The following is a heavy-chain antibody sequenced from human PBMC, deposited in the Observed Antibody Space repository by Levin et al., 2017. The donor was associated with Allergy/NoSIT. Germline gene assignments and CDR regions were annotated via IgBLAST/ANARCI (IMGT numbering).Heavy chain of an antibody. J-gene: IGHJ4*02. D-gene: IGHD6-13*01. CDR3: AKVTGGSGWYTVDY. CDR2: IRPTGDRT. Sequence: GGSLRLSCAASGFTFSSSAMDWVRQAPGEGLQWVSAIRPTGDRTYYTDSVKGRFTISRDNSRNTVYLQMNNLRAEDTAKYYCAKVTGGSGWYTVDYWGRGTLVTVS. V-gene: IGHV3-23*01. CDR1: GFTFSSSA.